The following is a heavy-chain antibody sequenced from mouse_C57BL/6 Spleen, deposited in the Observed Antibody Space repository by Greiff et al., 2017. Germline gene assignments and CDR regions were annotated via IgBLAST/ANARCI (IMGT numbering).Heavy chain of an antibody. CDR3: ARRLDYGSRHARDY. CDR2: ISSGSSTI. V-gene: IGHV5-17*01. D-gene: IGHD1-1*01. CDR1: GFTFSDYG. J-gene: IGHJ4*01. Sequence: EVKLVESGGGLVKPGGSLKLSCAASGFTFSDYGMHWVRQAPEKGLEWVAYISSGSSTIYYADTVKGRFTISRDNDKNTLFLQMTSLRSEDTAMYYCARRLDYGSRHARDYWGQGTSVTVSS.